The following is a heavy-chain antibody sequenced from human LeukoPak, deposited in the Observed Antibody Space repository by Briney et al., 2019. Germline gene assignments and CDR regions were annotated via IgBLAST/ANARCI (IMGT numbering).Heavy chain of an antibody. CDR3: TRCRYYGSGSCFFDY. J-gene: IGHJ4*02. Sequence: GGSLRLSCAASGFTFSSYEMNWVRQAPGKGLECVSYIGSSGSPIYYADSVKGRFTISRDNAKNSLYLQMNRLSAEDTAVYYCTRCRYYGSGSCFFDYWGQGTLVTVSS. CDR2: IGSSGSPI. CDR1: GFTFSSYE. D-gene: IGHD3-10*01. V-gene: IGHV3-48*03.